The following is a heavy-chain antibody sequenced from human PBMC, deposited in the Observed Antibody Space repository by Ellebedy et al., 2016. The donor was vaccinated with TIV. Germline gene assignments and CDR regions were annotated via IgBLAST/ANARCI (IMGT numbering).Heavy chain of an antibody. CDR1: GGSISSYY. Sequence: SETLSLXXTVSGGSISSYYWSWIRQPPGKGLEWIGYIYYSGSTNYNPSLRSRVTISVDTSKNQFSLKLSSVTAADTAVYYCARDGSEAFDIWGQGTMVTVSS. CDR3: ARDGSEAFDI. D-gene: IGHD5-12*01. CDR2: IYYSGST. V-gene: IGHV4-59*01. J-gene: IGHJ3*02.